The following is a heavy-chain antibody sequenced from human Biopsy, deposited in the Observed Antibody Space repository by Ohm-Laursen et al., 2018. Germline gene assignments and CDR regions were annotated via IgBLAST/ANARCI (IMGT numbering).Heavy chain of an antibody. J-gene: IGHJ6*02. V-gene: IGHV3-9*01. CDR3: VKDIRRYFYGMDV. D-gene: IGHD3-10*01. CDR1: DFTFDDYA. Sequence: SLRLSCAASDFTFDDYAMSWVRQRPGKGLEWVSGITWNSGHIAYADSVKGRFTISRDNAKNVLWLQMNSLRVDDTAMYYCVKDIRRYFYGMDVWGQGTTVTVS. CDR2: ITWNSGHI.